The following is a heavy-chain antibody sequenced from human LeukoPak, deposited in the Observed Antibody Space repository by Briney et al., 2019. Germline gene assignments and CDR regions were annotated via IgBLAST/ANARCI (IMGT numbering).Heavy chain of an antibody. D-gene: IGHD6-13*01. CDR3: ARGRGAAAGTNYYFDY. Sequence: GASVKVSCKASGYGLSNYAMNWVRQAPGQGLECMGWINTNTGNPTYAQGFTGRFVFSLDTSVSTAYLQISSLRTEDTAVYYCARGRGAAAGTNYYFDYWGQGTLVTVSS. V-gene: IGHV7-4-1*02. CDR2: INTNTGNP. CDR1: GYGLSNYA. J-gene: IGHJ4*02.